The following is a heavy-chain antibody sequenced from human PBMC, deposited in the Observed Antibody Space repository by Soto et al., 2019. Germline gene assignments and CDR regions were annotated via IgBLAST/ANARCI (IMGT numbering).Heavy chain of an antibody. CDR1: GFTFSSYG. D-gene: IGHD1-26*01. CDR2: ISYDGSNK. V-gene: IGHV3-30*03. Sequence: GGSLRLSCVASGFTFSSYGMHWVRQAPGKRLEWVTVISYDGSNKYYAHSVKGRFTISRDNSKNTRYLQMNSLRDEDTAVYYCARDKKWAFDYWGQGALVTVSS. CDR3: ARDKKWAFDY. J-gene: IGHJ4*02.